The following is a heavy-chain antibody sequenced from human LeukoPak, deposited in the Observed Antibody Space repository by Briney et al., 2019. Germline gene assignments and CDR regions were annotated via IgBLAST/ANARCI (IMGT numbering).Heavy chain of an antibody. V-gene: IGHV3-21*01. J-gene: IGHJ4*02. Sequence: GGSLRLSCAASGFTFSSYSMNWVRQAPGKGLEWVSSISISRSYMYYADSVKGRFTISRDNAKNSLYLQMNSLRAEDTAVYYCATAYDSSSSFDYWGQGTLVTVSS. CDR2: ISISRSYM. D-gene: IGHD3-22*01. CDR1: GFTFSSYS. CDR3: ATAYDSSSSFDY.